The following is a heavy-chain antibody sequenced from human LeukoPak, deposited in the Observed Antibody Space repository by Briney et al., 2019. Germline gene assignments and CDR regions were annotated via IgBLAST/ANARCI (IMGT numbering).Heavy chain of an antibody. D-gene: IGHD2-15*01. V-gene: IGHV1-69*04. J-gene: IGHJ2*01. CDR2: IIPILGIA. CDR3: ARDLGYCSGGSCYNWYFDL. Sequence: GASVKVSCKASGYTFTGYYMHWVRQAPGQGLEWMGRIIPILGIANYAQKFQGRVTITADKSTSTAYMELSSLRSEDTAVYYCARDLGYCSGGSCYNWYFDLWGRGTLVTVSS. CDR1: GYTFTGYY.